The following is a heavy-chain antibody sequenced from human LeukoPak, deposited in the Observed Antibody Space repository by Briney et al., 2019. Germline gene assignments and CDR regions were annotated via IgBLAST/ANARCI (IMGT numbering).Heavy chain of an antibody. CDR1: GGSFSGYY. V-gene: IGHV4-34*01. Sequence: PSETLSLTCAVYGGSFSGYYWSWIRQPPGKGLEWLGEINHSGSTNYNPSLKSRVTISVDTSKNQFSLKLSSVTAADTAVYYCARGDHNWNYYYYYGMDVWGQGTTVTVSS. CDR2: INHSGST. CDR3: ARGDHNWNYYYYYGMDV. D-gene: IGHD1-20*01. J-gene: IGHJ6*02.